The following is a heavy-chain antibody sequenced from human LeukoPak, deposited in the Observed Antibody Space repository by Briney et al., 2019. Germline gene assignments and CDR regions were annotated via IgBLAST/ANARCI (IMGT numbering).Heavy chain of an antibody. CDR1: GYSFISYW. CDR3: ARRDGYNMGAFDI. CDR2: MYPGDSDT. Sequence: GESLKISCQGSGYSFISYWGGWVRQMPGKGLEWMGIMYPGDSDTRYSPSFQGQVTISADKSISTAYLQWSSLKASDTAIYYCARRDGYNMGAFDIWGQGTMVTVSS. V-gene: IGHV5-51*01. D-gene: IGHD5-24*01. J-gene: IGHJ3*02.